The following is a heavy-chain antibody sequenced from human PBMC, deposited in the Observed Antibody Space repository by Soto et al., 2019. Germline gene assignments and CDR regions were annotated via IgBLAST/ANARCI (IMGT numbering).Heavy chain of an antibody. J-gene: IGHJ6*02. V-gene: IGHV3-23*01. Sequence: GGSLRLSCAASGFTFSSYAMSWVRQAPGKGLEWVSAISGSGGSTYYADSVKGRFTISRDNSKNTLYLQMNSLRAEDTAVYYCAKVKGLRYYYYGTDVWGQGTTVTVSS. CDR3: AKVKGLRYYYYGTDV. CDR1: GFTFSSYA. CDR2: ISGSGGST.